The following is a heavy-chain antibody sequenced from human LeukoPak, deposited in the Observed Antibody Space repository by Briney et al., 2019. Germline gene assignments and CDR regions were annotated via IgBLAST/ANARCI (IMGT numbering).Heavy chain of an antibody. D-gene: IGHD3-16*01. Sequence: PGGPLRLSCAACGFTLSNYDMHWLRQAPRKGLAGVAVISYDGSNKYYADSVKGRFTISRDNSKNTLFLQMNSLRAEDTAVYYCAKDRRIPLGEFLGRKETNWFDPWGQGTLVTVSS. V-gene: IGHV3-30*18. J-gene: IGHJ5*02. CDR1: GFTLSNYD. CDR3: AKDRRIPLGEFLGRKETNWFDP. CDR2: ISYDGSNK.